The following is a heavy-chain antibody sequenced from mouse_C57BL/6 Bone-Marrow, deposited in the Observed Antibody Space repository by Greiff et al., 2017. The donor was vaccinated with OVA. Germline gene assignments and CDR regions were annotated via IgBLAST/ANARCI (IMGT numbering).Heavy chain of an antibody. CDR2: IDPSDSYT. D-gene: IGHD3-1*01. V-gene: IGHV1-59*01. Sequence: QVQLQQSGAELVRPGTSVKLSCKASGYTFTSYWMHWVKQRPGQGLEWIGVIDPSDSYTNYNQKFKGKATLTVDTSSSTAYMQLSSLTSEDSAVYYCAMKGLRYAMDYWGQGTSVTVSS. CDR3: AMKGLRYAMDY. CDR1: GYTFTSYW. J-gene: IGHJ4*01.